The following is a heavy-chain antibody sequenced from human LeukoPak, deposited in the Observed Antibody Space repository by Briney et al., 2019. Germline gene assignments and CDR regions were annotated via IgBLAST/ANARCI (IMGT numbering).Heavy chain of an antibody. CDR2: ISSSSSYI. D-gene: IGHD2-21*02. V-gene: IGHV3-21*04. CDR1: RFTFSTYT. CDR3: AKSRSGGDYDGFDI. J-gene: IGHJ3*02. Sequence: NTGGSLRLSCAASRFTFSTYTMNWVRQAPGKGLEWVSSISSSSSYIYYADSVKGRFTISRDSSKNTVSLQMNSLRAEDTAVYYCAKSRSGGDYDGFDIWGQGTMVTVSS.